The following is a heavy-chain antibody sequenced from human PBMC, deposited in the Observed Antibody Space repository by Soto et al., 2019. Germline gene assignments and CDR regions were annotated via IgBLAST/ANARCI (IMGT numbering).Heavy chain of an antibody. CDR1: GFTFSSYS. CDR3: ARPRPTIAAF. J-gene: IGHJ4*02. Sequence: EVPLVESGGGLVKPGGSLRLSCAASGFTFSSYSMNWVRQAPGKGLEWVSSISSSSSYIYYADSVKGRFTISRDNAKNSLSLQMNSLRAEDTAVYYCARPRPTIAAFWGQGTLVTVSS. V-gene: IGHV3-21*01. D-gene: IGHD6-13*01. CDR2: ISSSSSYI.